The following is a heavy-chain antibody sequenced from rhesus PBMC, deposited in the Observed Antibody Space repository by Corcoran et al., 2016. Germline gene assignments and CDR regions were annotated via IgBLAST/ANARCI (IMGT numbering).Heavy chain of an antibody. D-gene: IGHD6-31*01. Sequence: QVKLQESGPGLVKPSETLSLPCAVSGGSISSSNWWSWIRHPPGKGLEWIGYISGSNGSTYFNPSLKSRVTISTDTSKNQLSLKLISVTAADTAVYYWASRIAAPFDYWGQGVLVTVSS. V-gene: IGHV4-65*01. CDR2: ISGSNGST. J-gene: IGHJ4*01. CDR1: GGSISSSNW. CDR3: ASRIAAPFDY.